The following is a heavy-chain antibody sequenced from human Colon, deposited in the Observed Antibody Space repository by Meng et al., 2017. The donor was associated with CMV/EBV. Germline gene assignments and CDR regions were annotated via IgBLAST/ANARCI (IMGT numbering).Heavy chain of an antibody. D-gene: IGHD6-13*01. CDR1: GFTFSSYA. J-gene: IGHJ4*02. CDR3: VKYYSSRLIHLDY. Sequence: GGSLRLSCAASGFTFSSYAMSWVRQAPGKGLEWVSGISGSGDSRYYADSVKGRFTISRDSSKNTLYLEMNSLRTEDTAVYYCVKYYSSRLIHLDYWGQGTLVTVSS. CDR2: ISGSGDSR. V-gene: IGHV3-23*01.